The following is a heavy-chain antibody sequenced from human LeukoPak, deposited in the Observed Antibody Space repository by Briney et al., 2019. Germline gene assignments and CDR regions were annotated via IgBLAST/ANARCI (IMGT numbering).Heavy chain of an antibody. CDR2: INHSGST. CDR1: GDTFGRYW. CDR3: ARRLIGARTFDP. J-gene: IGHJ5*02. V-gene: IGHV4-34*01. Sequence: PGGSLRLSCAASGDTFGRYWMSWIRQPPGKGLEWIGEINHSGSTNYNPSLKSRVTISVDTSKNQFSLKLSSVTAADTAVYYCARRLIGARTFDPWGQGTLVTVSS. D-gene: IGHD4/OR15-4a*01.